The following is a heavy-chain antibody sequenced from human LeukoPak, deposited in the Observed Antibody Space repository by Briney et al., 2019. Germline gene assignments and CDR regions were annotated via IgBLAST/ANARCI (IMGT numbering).Heavy chain of an antibody. CDR2: ISGSGGST. CDR1: GFTFSSYA. D-gene: IGHD2-21*01. Sequence: GGSLRLSCAASGFTFSSYAMSWVRQAPGKGLEWVSAISGSGGSTYYADSVKGRVTISRDSSKNTVHLQMSSLRAEDTAVYYCAKEFVEGAFDTWGQGTMVTVSS. V-gene: IGHV3-23*01. CDR3: AKEFVEGAFDT. J-gene: IGHJ3*02.